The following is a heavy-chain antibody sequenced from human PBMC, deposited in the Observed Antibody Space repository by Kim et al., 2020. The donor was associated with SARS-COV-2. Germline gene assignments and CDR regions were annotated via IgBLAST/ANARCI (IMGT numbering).Heavy chain of an antibody. CDR1: GGTFSSYA. CDR3: ARARRDGYNLAY. V-gene: IGHV1-69*13. D-gene: IGHD5-12*01. Sequence: SVKVSCKASGGTFSSYAISWVRQAPGQGLEWMGGIIPIFGTANYAQKFQGRVTITADESTSTAYMELSSLRSEDTAVYYCARARRDGYNLAYWGQGTLVTVSS. J-gene: IGHJ4*02. CDR2: IIPIFGTA.